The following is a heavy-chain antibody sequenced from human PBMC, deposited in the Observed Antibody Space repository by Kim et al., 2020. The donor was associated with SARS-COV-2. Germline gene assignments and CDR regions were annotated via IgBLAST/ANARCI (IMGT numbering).Heavy chain of an antibody. D-gene: IGHD1-1*01. V-gene: IGHV4-4*02. CDR3: ARDLNDEKAFDI. Sequence: SETLSLTCAVSGGSISSSNWWSWVRQPPGKGLEWIGEIYHSGSTNYNPSLKSRVTISVYKSKNQFSLKLSSVTAADTAVYYCARDLNDEKAFDIWGQGTMVTVSS. CDR1: GGSISSSNW. J-gene: IGHJ3*02. CDR2: IYHSGST.